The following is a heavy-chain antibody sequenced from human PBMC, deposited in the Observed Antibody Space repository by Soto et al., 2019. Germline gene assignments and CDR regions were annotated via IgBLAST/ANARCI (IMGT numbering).Heavy chain of an antibody. D-gene: IGHD3-22*01. V-gene: IGHV4-34*01. CDR1: GGSFSAYY. Sequence: AETLSLTCAVYGGSFSAYYWSWFRQPPGKGLEWIGEINHSGGTSYNPSLKSRVTISVDTSKSQFSLKLTSVTAADRAVYYCARGSVDTVHSSGLYGYCGQGTPVTVSS. CDR2: INHSGGT. J-gene: IGHJ4*02. CDR3: ARGSVDTVHSSGLYGY.